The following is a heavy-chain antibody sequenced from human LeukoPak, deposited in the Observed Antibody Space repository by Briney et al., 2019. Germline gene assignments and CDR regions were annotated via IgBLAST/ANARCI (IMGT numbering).Heavy chain of an antibody. CDR1: GGSISSYY. CDR2: IYYSGST. CDR3: AASYYRRHFDY. V-gene: IGHV4-59*01. J-gene: IGHJ4*02. Sequence: SETLSLTCTVSGGSISSYYWSWIRQPPGKGLEWIGYIYYSGSTNYNPSLKSRVTISVDTSKNQFSLKLSSVTAADTAVYYCAASYYRRHFDYCGQGTLVTVSS. D-gene: IGHD3-10*01.